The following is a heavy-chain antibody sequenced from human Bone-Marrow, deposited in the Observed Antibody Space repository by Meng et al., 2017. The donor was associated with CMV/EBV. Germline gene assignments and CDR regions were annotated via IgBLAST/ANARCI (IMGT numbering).Heavy chain of an antibody. CDR1: GHTFTDYY. CDR2: MNPNSGNT. V-gene: IGHV1-8*03. CDR3: ARGEWLWNAFDI. Sequence: ASVKVSCKASGHTFTDYYMHWVRQAPGQGLEWMGWMNPNSGNTGYAQKFQGRVTITRNTSISTAYMELSSLRSEDTAVYYCARGEWLWNAFDIWGQGTMVTVSS. J-gene: IGHJ3*02. D-gene: IGHD3-3*01.